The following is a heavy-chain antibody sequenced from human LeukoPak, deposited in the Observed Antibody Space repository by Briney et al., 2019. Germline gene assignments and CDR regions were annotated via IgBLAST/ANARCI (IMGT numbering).Heavy chain of an antibody. D-gene: IGHD4-23*01. J-gene: IGHJ4*02. Sequence: GGSLRLSCAVSGFTFSSYWMHWVRQAPGKGLVWVSRIDRDGSRINYADSVKGRFTISRDNGKNTLFLQVNSLRAEDAAVYYCVRGNDYGGPHYWGQGTLVTVSS. CDR2: IDRDGSRI. V-gene: IGHV3-74*01. CDR1: GFTFSSYW. CDR3: VRGNDYGGPHY.